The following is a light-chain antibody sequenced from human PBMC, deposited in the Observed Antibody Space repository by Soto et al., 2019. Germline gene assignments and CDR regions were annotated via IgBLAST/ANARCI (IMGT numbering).Light chain of an antibody. CDR2: DVT. Sequence: QSALTQPASVSGSPGQSITVSCTGTSSDVGAYNYVSWYQQHPGSAPKLMLYDVTNRPSGVSYRFSGSKSGNTASLTISGLQAEDEADCYCSSYSSTSTWVFGGGTKLTVL. CDR1: SSDVGAYNY. V-gene: IGLV2-14*01. CDR3: SSYSSTSTWV. J-gene: IGLJ3*02.